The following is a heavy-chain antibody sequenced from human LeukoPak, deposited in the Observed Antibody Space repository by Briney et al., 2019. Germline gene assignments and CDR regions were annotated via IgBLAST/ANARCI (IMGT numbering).Heavy chain of an antibody. CDR3: ARQMSSGWFLRWFDP. CDR1: GGSISSSSYY. V-gene: IGHV4-39*01. CDR2: IYYSGST. Sequence: SETLSLTCTVSGGSISSSSYYWGWLRQPPGTGLEWIGSIYYSGSTYYNPSLKSRVTISVDTSKNQFSLKLSSVTAADTAVYYCARQMSSGWFLRWFDPWGQGTLVTVSS. D-gene: IGHD6-19*01. J-gene: IGHJ5*02.